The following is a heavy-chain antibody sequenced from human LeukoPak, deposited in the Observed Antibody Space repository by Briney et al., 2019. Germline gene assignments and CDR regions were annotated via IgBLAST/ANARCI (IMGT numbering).Heavy chain of an antibody. V-gene: IGHV3-33*01. Sequence: GRSLRLSCAASGFAFNTYAMHWVRQAPGQGLEWVALIWHDGSHKFYSNSVRGQFTISRDNSKNTVSLQMNNLRPEDTAVYYCAIEIFGSGSYPDFWGQGTLVTVSS. CDR1: GFAFNTYA. J-gene: IGHJ4*02. D-gene: IGHD3-10*01. CDR2: IWHDGSHK. CDR3: AIEIFGSGSYPDF.